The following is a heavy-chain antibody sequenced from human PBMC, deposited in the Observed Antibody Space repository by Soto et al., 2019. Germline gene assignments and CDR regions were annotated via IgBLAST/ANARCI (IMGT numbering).Heavy chain of an antibody. J-gene: IGHJ3*02. D-gene: IGHD6-6*01. CDR2: INHSGST. CDR3: AREGIAARIGAFDI. Sequence: SQTLSLTCAVYGGSFSGYYWSWIRQPPGKGLEWIGEINHSGSTNYNPSLKSRVTISVDTSKNQFSLKLSSVTAADTAVYYCAREGIAARIGAFDIWGQGTMVTVSS. V-gene: IGHV4-34*01. CDR1: GGSFSGYY.